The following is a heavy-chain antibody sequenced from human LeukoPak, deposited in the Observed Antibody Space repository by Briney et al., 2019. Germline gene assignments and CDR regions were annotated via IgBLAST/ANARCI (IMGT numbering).Heavy chain of an antibody. V-gene: IGHV3-74*01. CDR2: ASSDGSST. J-gene: IGHJ4*02. Sequence: QPGGSLRLSCAASGFTFSSYYMHWVRQAPGKGLVWVSRASSDGSSTSYADSVKGRFTISRDNAKNTLYLQMNSLRVEDTAVYYCARYYGSGTYAVDYWGQGTLVTVSS. CDR3: ARYYGSGTYAVDY. D-gene: IGHD3-10*01. CDR1: GFTFSSYY.